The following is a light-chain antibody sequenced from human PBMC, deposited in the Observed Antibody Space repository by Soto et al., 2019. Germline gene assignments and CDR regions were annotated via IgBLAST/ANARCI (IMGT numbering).Light chain of an antibody. V-gene: IGKV3-20*01. CDR1: QSVSSY. Sequence: EIVLTQSPATLSSSPGERATLSCRASQSVSSYLAWYQQKPGQAPRLLIYGASSRATGIPDRFSGSGSGTDFTLTISRLEPEDFAVYYCQQYGSSPGTFGGGTKVDIK. J-gene: IGKJ4*01. CDR2: GAS. CDR3: QQYGSSPGT.